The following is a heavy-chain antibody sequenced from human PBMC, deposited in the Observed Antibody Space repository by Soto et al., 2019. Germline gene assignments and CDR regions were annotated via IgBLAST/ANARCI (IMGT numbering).Heavy chain of an antibody. CDR2: IIPIFGTA. CDR3: ARGDSSSPEDYYYYGMDV. V-gene: IGHV1-69*13. CDR1: GGTFSSYA. J-gene: IGHJ6*02. D-gene: IGHD6-13*01. Sequence: SVKVSCKASGGTFSSYAISWVRQAPGQGLEWMGGIIPIFGTANYAQKFQGRVTITADESTSTAYMELSSLRSEDTAVYYCARGDSSSPEDYYYYGMDVWGQGTTVTVSS.